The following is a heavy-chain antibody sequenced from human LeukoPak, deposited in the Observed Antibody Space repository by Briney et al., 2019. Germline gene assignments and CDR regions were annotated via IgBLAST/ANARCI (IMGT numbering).Heavy chain of an antibody. V-gene: IGHV1-2*02. CDR1: GYTFTCYY. CDR3: ARDPTSFYYYYMDV. J-gene: IGHJ6*03. Sequence: GASVKVSCKASGYTFTCYYMHWVRQAPGQGLEWMGWINPNSGGTSYAQSFQGRVTMTRDTSISTVYMELNRLRSDDTAVYYCARDPTSFYYYYMDVWGKGTTVSVSS. CDR2: INPNSGGT.